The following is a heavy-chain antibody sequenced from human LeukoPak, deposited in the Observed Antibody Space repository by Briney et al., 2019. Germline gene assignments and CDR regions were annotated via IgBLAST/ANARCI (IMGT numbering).Heavy chain of an antibody. D-gene: IGHD1-26*01. CDR3: ARKGPNSGSYYYFDY. J-gene: IGHJ4*02. Sequence: SETLSLTCAVYGGSFSGYYWSWIRQPPGKGLGWIGEINHSGSTNYNPSLKSRVTISVDTSKNQFSLKLSSVTAADTAVYYCARKGPNSGSYYYFDYWGQGTLVTVSS. V-gene: IGHV4-34*01. CDR2: INHSGST. CDR1: GGSFSGYY.